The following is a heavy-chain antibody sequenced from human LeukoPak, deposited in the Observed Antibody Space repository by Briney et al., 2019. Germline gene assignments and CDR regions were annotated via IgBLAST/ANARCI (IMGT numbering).Heavy chain of an antibody. CDR2: IYHSGST. CDR1: GGSISSSNW. Sequence: SETLSLTCAVSGGSISSSNWWSWVRQPPGKGLEWIWEIYHSGSTNYNPSLKSRVTISIDKSKNHFSLKLNSVPDADTAVYYCARHAAVEGSSGWSPLWWFDPWGQGTLVTVSS. CDR3: ARHAAVEGSSGWSPLWWFDP. J-gene: IGHJ5*02. D-gene: IGHD6-19*01. V-gene: IGHV4-4*02.